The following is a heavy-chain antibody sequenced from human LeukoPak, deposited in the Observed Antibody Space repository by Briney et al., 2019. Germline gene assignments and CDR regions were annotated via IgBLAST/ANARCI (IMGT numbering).Heavy chain of an antibody. D-gene: IGHD6-19*01. Sequence: GGSLRLSCAASGFTFSSYGMHWVRQAPGKGLEWVAFIRNDGCDKYYADSVKGRFTISRDNSKNTLDLQMNSLRTEDTAVYYCAKDQGSGAFDYWGQGTLVTVSS. CDR1: GFTFSSYG. V-gene: IGHV3-30*02. CDR3: AKDQGSGAFDY. CDR2: IRNDGCDK. J-gene: IGHJ4*02.